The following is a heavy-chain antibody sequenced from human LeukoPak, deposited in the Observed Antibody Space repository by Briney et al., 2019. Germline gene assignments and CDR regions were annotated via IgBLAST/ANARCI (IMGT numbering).Heavy chain of an antibody. CDR2: IIPLFNTP. CDR1: GGTFSSYS. Sequence: EASVTVSCKDSGGTFSSYSINWVRQAPRQGLEWMGGIIPLFNTPNYAQTFQGRVSITADTSTNTTYMELSSLTSEDTAVYYCTRAGIPGYCGAATCSNWLDPWGQGTLVTVSS. CDR3: TRAGIPGYCGAATCSNWLDP. J-gene: IGHJ5*02. V-gene: IGHV1-69*06. D-gene: IGHD2-15*01.